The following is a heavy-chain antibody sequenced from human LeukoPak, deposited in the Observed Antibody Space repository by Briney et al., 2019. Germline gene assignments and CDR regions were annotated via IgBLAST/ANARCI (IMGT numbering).Heavy chain of an antibody. CDR1: GGSISSSSYY. J-gene: IGHJ4*02. CDR3: ARARNIPELDY. V-gene: IGHV4-39*07. Sequence: SETLSLTCTVSGGSISSSSYYWGWIRQPPGKGLEWIGSIYYSGSTYYNPSLKSRVTISVDTSKNQFSLKLSSVTAADTAVYYCARARNIPELDYWGQGTLVTVSS. CDR2: IYYSGST. D-gene: IGHD1-14*01.